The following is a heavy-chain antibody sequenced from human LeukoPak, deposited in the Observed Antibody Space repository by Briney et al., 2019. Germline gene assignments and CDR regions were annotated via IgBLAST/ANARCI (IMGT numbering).Heavy chain of an antibody. CDR3: AKDISAAGIDY. V-gene: IGHV3-9*01. D-gene: IGHD6-13*01. CDR2: ISWNSGSI. J-gene: IGHJ4*02. Sequence: PGGSLRLSCAASGFTFDDYAMHWVRQAPGKGLEWVSGISWNSGSIGYADSVKGRFTISRDNAKNSLYLQMNSLRAEDTALYYCAKDISAAGIDYWGQGTLVTVSS. CDR1: GFTFDDYA.